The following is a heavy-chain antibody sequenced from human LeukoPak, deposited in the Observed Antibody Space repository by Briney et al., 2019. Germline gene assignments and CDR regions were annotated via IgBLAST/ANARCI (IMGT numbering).Heavy chain of an antibody. CDR2: ISYDGSNK. J-gene: IGHJ3*02. CDR1: GFTFSSYA. Sequence: GGSLRLSCAASGFTFSSYAMHWVRQAPGKGLEWVAVISYDGSNKYYADSVKGRFTICRDNSKNTLYLQMNSLRAEDTAVYYCARDLDRGAFDIWGQGTMVTVSS. V-gene: IGHV3-30-3*01. CDR3: ARDLDRGAFDI.